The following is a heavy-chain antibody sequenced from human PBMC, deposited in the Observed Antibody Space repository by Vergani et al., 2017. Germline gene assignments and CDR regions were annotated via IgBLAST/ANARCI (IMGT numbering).Heavy chain of an antibody. CDR2: IYTSGST. J-gene: IGHJ6*03. CDR3: AREEQLAPTGYYYYDMDV. D-gene: IGHD6-6*01. V-gene: IGHV4-61*02. Sequence: QVQLQESGPGLVKPSQTLSLTCTVSGGSISSGSYYWSWIRQPAGKGLEWIGRIYTSGSTNYNPSLKSRVTISVDTSKNQFSLKLSSVTAADTAVYYCAREEQLAPTGYYYYDMDVWGKGTTVTVSS. CDR1: GGSISSGSYY.